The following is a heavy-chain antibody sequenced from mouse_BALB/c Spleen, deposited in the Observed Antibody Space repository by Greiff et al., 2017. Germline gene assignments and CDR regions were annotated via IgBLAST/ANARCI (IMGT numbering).Heavy chain of an antibody. CDR1: GFTFSSYT. CDR2: ISNGGGST. Sequence: EVKLMESGGGLVQPGGSLKLSCAASGFTFSSYTMSWVRQTPEKRLEWVAYISNGGGSTYYPDTVKGRFTISRDNAKNTLYLQMSSLKSEDTAMYYCARHEGLRQGFSYWGQGTLVTVSA. CDR3: ARHEGLRQGFSY. V-gene: IGHV5-12-2*01. J-gene: IGHJ3*01. D-gene: IGHD2-4*01.